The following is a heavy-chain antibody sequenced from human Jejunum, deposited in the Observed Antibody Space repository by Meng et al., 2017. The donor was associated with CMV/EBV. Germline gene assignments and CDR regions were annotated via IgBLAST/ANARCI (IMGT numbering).Heavy chain of an antibody. Sequence: CSASGFTVGPHYMNWVRQAPGKGLGWVSIIFSDGTTYYADSVKGRFTISRDTSKNTVYLQMNSLRPEDTAVYHCARDSHSNIRASDWGPGTLVTVSS. CDR1: GFTVGPHY. CDR2: IFSDGTT. D-gene: IGHD1/OR15-1a*01. V-gene: IGHV3-53*01. J-gene: IGHJ4*02. CDR3: ARDSHSNIRASD.